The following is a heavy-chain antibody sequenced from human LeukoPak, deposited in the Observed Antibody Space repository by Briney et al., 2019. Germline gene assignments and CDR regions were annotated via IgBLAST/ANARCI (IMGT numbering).Heavy chain of an antibody. CDR1: GFTFSNKW. V-gene: IGHV3-7*03. J-gene: IGHJ5*02. CDR2: IKKDGSQK. CDR3: ARVGWELLNLHFDP. Sequence: GGSLRLSCVGSGFTFSNKWMSWVRQAPGKGPEWVASIKKDGSQKYYVDSVKGRFTISRDNAQNSLYLQMSSLRVEDTAIYSCARVGWELLNLHFDPWGQGTLVTVSS. D-gene: IGHD1-26*01.